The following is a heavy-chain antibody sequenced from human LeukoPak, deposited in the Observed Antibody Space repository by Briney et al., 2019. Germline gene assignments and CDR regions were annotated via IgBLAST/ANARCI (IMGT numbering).Heavy chain of an antibody. D-gene: IGHD3-22*01. J-gene: IGHJ5*02. CDR2: MYYSGST. V-gene: IGHV4-30-4*01. CDR1: GGSISSGDYY. CDR3: ARPYYYDSRIDP. Sequence: SETLSLTCTVSGGSISSGDYYWSWIRRPPGKGLEWIAYMYYSGSTYYNPSLKSRVTMSADTSKNQLSLKLSSVTAADTAVYYCARPYYYDSRIDPWARESWSPSPQ.